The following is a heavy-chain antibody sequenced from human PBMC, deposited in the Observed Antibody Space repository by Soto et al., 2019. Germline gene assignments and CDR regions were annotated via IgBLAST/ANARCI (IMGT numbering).Heavy chain of an antibody. Sequence: QVQLVESGGGVVQPGRSLRLSCAASGFTVNNYAMPWVRQAPGKGLEWVAILAHDGTTTYFGDSVRGRFTVARDECATTLYLRMNRLRSEDTAVYSCARDWGSSGWFNWFDPWGQGILVIVSS. CDR3: ARDWGSSGWFNWFDP. CDR1: GFTVNNYA. CDR2: LAHDGTTT. V-gene: IGHV3-30*04. D-gene: IGHD6-25*01. J-gene: IGHJ5*02.